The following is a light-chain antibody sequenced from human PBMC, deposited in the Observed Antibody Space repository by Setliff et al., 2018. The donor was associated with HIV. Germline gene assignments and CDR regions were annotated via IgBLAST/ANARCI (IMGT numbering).Light chain of an antibody. Sequence: QSVLTQPASVSGFPGQSITISCTGSSSGVGSYNYVSWYQQHPGKAPKLMISDVSKRPSGVSNRFSCSKSGNTASLTISGLQAEDEADYYCSSYTSSSPPYVFGTGTKVTVL. CDR1: SSGVGSYNY. CDR3: SSYTSSSPPYV. V-gene: IGLV2-14*03. CDR2: DVS. J-gene: IGLJ1*01.